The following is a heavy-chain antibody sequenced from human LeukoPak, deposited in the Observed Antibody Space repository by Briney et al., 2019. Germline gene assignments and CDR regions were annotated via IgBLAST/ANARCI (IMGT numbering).Heavy chain of an antibody. CDR1: GGSINNGGYY. D-gene: IGHD5-24*01. V-gene: IGHV4-31*03. Sequence: SEALSLTCTVSGGSINNGGYYWSWIRQHPGKGLEWIGYIYYSGSSYYNPSLRSRVTISVDTSKNHFSLKLSSVTAADTAVYYCARNRDGYNSFDYWGQGTLVTVSS. J-gene: IGHJ4*02. CDR2: IYYSGSS. CDR3: ARNRDGYNSFDY.